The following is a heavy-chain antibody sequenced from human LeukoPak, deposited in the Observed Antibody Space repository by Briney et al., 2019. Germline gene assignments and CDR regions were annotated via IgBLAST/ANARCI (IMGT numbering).Heavy chain of an antibody. CDR1: GFSFSSCA. CDR3: AKGRVGGWNGGDC. J-gene: IGHJ4*02. D-gene: IGHD1-1*01. CDR2: ITGGGGSTT. Sequence: GGSLKLSCAASGFSFSSCAMTWVRQAPGQGLEWVSAITGGGGSTTYYADSVKGRFPISADNSKNTLYLQMHSLRAEDTAIYYCAKGRVGGWNGGDCWGQGTLVTVSS. V-gene: IGHV3-23*01.